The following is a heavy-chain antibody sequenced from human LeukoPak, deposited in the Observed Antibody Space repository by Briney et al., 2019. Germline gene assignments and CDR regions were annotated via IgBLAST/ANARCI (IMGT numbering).Heavy chain of an antibody. CDR3: ARGRVFPHL. CDR1: GGSISSYY. D-gene: IGHD6-6*01. V-gene: IGHV4-59*01. Sequence: KPSETLSLTCTVSGGSISSYYWSWIRQPPGKGLEWIGYIYYSGSTNYNPSLKSRVTISVDTSKNQFSLKLSSVTAADTAVYFCARGRVFPHLWGRGTLVTLPS. CDR2: IYYSGST. J-gene: IGHJ2*01.